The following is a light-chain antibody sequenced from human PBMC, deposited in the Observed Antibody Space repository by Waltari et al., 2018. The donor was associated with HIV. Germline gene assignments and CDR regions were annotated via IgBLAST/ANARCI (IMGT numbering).Light chain of an antibody. J-gene: IGKJ4*01. Sequence: DIQMTQSPSSLSASVGDRVTITCPASQDISDYLNWYQQKPGNAPKLRIYDASNLETGVPSRFSGTGSGTDFTFTISSLQPEDIATYYCQQYDSLLTFGGGTKVEIK. CDR1: QDISDY. CDR3: QQYDSLLT. CDR2: DAS. V-gene: IGKV1-33*01.